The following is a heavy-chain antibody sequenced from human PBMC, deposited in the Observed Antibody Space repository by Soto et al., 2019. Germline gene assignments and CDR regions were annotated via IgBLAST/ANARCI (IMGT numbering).Heavy chain of an antibody. Sequence: EVQLLESGGGLVQPGGSLRLSCVASGFTFSSYAMSWVRQAPGKGLEWVSAISGSGGSTYYADSVKGRFTISRDNSKNTLYLQMNSLRAEDTAVYYCAKGLRLYYYYGMDVWGQGTTVTVSS. CDR2: ISGSGGST. J-gene: IGHJ6*02. CDR1: GFTFSSYA. D-gene: IGHD4-17*01. V-gene: IGHV3-23*01. CDR3: AKGLRLYYYYGMDV.